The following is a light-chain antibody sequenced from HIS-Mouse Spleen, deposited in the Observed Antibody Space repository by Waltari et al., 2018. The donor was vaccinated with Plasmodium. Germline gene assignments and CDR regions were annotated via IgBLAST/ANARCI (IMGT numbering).Light chain of an antibody. CDR1: ALPKKY. V-gene: IGLV3-10*01. CDR3: YSTDSSGNHRV. CDR2: EDS. Sequence: SYELTQPPSVSVSPGQTARITCSGDALPKKYAYWYQQKSGPAPVLVIYEDSKRPSGIPEGFSGSSSGTMATLTISGAQVEDEADYYGYSTDSSGNHRVFGGGTKLTVL. J-gene: IGLJ3*02.